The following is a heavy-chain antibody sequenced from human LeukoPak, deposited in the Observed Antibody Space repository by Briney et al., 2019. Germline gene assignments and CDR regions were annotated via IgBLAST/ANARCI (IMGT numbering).Heavy chain of an antibody. Sequence: SETLSLTCTVSGGSISSYYWSWIRQPPGKGLEWIGYIYCSGSTNYNPSLKSRVTISVDTSKNQFSLKLSSVTAADTAVYYCARVMVFPFYYDSSGYYYVPLYYYYMDVWGKGTTVTVSS. CDR2: IYCSGST. CDR3: ARVMVFPFYYDSSGYYYVPLYYYYMDV. V-gene: IGHV4-59*01. J-gene: IGHJ6*03. CDR1: GGSISSYY. D-gene: IGHD3-22*01.